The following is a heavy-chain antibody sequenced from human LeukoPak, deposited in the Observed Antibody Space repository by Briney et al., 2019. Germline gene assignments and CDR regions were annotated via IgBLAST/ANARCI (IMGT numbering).Heavy chain of an antibody. CDR1: GFTFSTYA. CDR3: ARDVLGGDSSGYVA. J-gene: IGHJ4*02. D-gene: IGHD3-22*01. CDR2: ISNGGNNK. V-gene: IGHV3-30-3*01. Sequence: PGRSLRLSCAASGFTFSTYAMHWVRQAPGKGLDWVAVISNGGNNKYYADSVKGRFTISRDNSKNTLYMQMNSLTAEDTAVYYCARDVLGGDSSGYVAWGQGTLVIVSS.